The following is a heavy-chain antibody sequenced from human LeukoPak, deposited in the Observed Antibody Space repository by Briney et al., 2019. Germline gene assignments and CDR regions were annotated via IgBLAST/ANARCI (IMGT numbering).Heavy chain of an antibody. D-gene: IGHD3-16*02. J-gene: IGHJ4*02. V-gene: IGHV3-48*04. CDR1: GFTFSSYS. CDR3: ARVQRDYVWGSYRTSFDY. CDR2: ISSSSSTI. Sequence: GSLRLSCAASGFTFSSYSMNWVRQAPGKGLEWVSYISSSSSTIYYADSVKGRFTISRDNAKNSLYLQMNSLRAEDTAVYYCARVQRDYVWGSYRTSFDYWGQGTLVTVSS.